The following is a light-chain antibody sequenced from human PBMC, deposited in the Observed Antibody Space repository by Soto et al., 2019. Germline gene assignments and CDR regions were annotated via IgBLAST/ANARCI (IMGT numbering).Light chain of an antibody. Sequence: EIVMTQSPATLSVSPGERATLSCRASQSVSSNFAWYQQKPGQAPRLRIYGTSTRATGIPPRFSGSGSGTEFTLIISTLQSGDVGVYYCQENNKWLYTFGQGTKLEIK. CDR2: GTS. CDR1: QSVSSN. CDR3: QENNKWLYT. J-gene: IGKJ2*01. V-gene: IGKV3-15*01.